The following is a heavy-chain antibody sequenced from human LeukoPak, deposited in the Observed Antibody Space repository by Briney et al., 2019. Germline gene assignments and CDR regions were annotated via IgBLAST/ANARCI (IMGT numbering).Heavy chain of an antibody. CDR3: TRGEPGGYFDWFGDVSNDAFDI. D-gene: IGHD3-9*01. V-gene: IGHV4-39*07. CDR2: INDSGSS. Sequence: SETLSLTCTVSGGSISSSSYYWSWIRQPPGKGLEWIGEINDSGSSNYIPSLKSRVTISVDRSKNQFSLKLSSVTAADTAVYYCTRGEPGGYFDWFGDVSNDAFDIWGQGTMVTVSS. J-gene: IGHJ3*02. CDR1: GGSISSSSYY.